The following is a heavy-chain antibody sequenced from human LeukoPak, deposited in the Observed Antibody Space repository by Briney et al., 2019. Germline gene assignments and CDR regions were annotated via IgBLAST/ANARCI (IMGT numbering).Heavy chain of an antibody. V-gene: IGHV3-48*02. CDR1: AFTFYTYS. D-gene: IGHD5-24*01. CDR3: ARGASRGFDY. CDR2: ISSSSSTI. J-gene: IGHJ4*01. Sequence: PGGSLRLSCAASAFTFYTYSMNWVRQHPGKGLEWLSYISSSSSTIYYADSVKGRFTISRDNAKNSLYLQMNSLRDEDTAVYYCARGASRGFDYWGHGTLVTVSS.